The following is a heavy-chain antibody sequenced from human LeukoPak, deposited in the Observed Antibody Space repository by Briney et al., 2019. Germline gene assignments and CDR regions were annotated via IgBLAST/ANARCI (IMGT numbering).Heavy chain of an antibody. CDR1: GFTLSSYA. D-gene: IGHD6-19*01. CDR2: ISGSGGST. Sequence: PGGSLRLSCAASGFTLSSYAMSWVRQAPGKGLEWVSAISGSGGSTYYADSVKGRFTISRDNSKNTLYLQMNSLRAEDTAVYYCAKAINPLIIAVAGSFDYWGQGTLVTVSS. CDR3: AKAINPLIIAVAGSFDY. J-gene: IGHJ4*02. V-gene: IGHV3-23*01.